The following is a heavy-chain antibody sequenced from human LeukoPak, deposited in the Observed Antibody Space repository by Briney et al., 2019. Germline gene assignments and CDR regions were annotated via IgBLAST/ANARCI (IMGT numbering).Heavy chain of an antibody. CDR3: ARGTPYYYGMDV. J-gene: IGHJ6*02. D-gene: IGHD2-2*01. Sequence: ASVKVSCKASGYTFSSYDISWVRQAPGQGLEWMGWINPNNGNTSSAQKLQGRLTMTTDTSTSTAYMELRSLRSDDTAVYYCARGTPYYYGMDVWGQGTTVTVSS. CDR1: GYTFSSYD. CDR2: INPNNGNT. V-gene: IGHV1-18*01.